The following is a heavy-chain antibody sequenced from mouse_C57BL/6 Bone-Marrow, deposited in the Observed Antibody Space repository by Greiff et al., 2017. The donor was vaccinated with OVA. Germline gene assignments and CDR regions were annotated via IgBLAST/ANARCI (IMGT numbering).Heavy chain of an antibody. CDR1: GFTFTDYG. J-gene: IGHJ2*01. D-gene: IGHD2-12*01. Sequence: EVKLMESGGGLVKPGGSLKLSCAASGFTFTDYGMHWVRQAPEKGLEWVAYISSGSSTIYYADTVKGRFTFSTDTAKNTLFLQMTSLRSEDTAIYYCAFATIDYFDIWGRGTALTVSS. CDR3: AFATIDYFDI. CDR2: ISSGSSTI. V-gene: IGHV5-17*01.